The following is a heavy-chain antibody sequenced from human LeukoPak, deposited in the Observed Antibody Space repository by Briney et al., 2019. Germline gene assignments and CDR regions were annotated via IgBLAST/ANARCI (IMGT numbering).Heavy chain of an antibody. CDR2: IYNSGST. CDR1: GGSISSSGYY. Sequence: SETLSLTCTVSGGSISSSGYYWGWVRQPPGKGLEWIGSIYNSGSTYYNPSLKSRVTISVDTSKNQFSLKVSSVTAADTAVYYCAREPRSPGGRGRPFDFWGQGTLVTVSS. D-gene: IGHD2-15*01. CDR3: AREPRSPGGRGRPFDF. V-gene: IGHV4-39*07. J-gene: IGHJ4*02.